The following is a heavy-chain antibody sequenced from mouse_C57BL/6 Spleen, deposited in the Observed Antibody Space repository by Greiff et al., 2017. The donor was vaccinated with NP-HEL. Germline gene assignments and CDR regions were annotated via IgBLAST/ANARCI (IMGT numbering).Heavy chain of an antibody. J-gene: IGHJ4*01. D-gene: IGHD2-2*01. CDR3: TGYGYGAMDY. CDR1: GFTFSDAW. CDR2: IRNKANNHAT. Sequence: EVKVVESGGGLVQPGGSMKLSCAASGFTFSDAWMDWVRQSPEKGLEWVADIRNKANNHATYYAESGQVRFTISRDDSKSGVYLQMNSLRAEDTGIYSSTGYGYGAMDYWGQGTSVTVSS. V-gene: IGHV6-6*01.